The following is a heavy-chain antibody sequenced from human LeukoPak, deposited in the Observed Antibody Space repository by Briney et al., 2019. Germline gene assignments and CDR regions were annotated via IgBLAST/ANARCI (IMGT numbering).Heavy chain of an antibody. J-gene: IGHJ3*02. CDR3: ARGAPRNYYGSGSYPSQAFDI. CDR2: IIPIFGTA. D-gene: IGHD3-10*01. CDR1: GGTFSSYA. V-gene: IGHV1-69*13. Sequence: GASVKVSCKASGGTFSSYAISWVRQAPGQGLEWMGGIIPIFGTANYAQKFQGRVTITADESTSTAYMELSSLRSEDTAVYYCARGAPRNYYGSGSYPSQAFDIWGQGTMVTVSS.